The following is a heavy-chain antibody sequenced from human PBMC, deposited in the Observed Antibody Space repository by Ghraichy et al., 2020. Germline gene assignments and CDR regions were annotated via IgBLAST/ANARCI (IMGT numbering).Heavy chain of an antibody. V-gene: IGHV3-23*01. J-gene: IGHJ5*02. CDR2: ISGSGGST. Sequence: GGTLRLSCAASGFTFSSYAMSWVRQAPGKGLEWVSAISGSGGSTYYADSVKGRFTISRDNSKNTLYLQMNSLRAEDTAVYYCAKDASIVGATDWFDPWGQGTLVTVSS. D-gene: IGHD1-26*01. CDR3: AKDASIVGATDWFDP. CDR1: GFTFSSYA.